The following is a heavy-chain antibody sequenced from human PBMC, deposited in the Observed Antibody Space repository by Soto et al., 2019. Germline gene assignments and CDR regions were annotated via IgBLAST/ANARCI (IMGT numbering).Heavy chain of an antibody. D-gene: IGHD5-18*01. J-gene: IGHJ6*03. CDR1: GCSISSYY. CDR2: IYYSGST. Sequence: PSETLSLTCTVSGCSISSYYWSWIRQPPGKGLEWIGYIYYSGSTNYNPSLKSRVTISVDTSKNQFSLKLSSVTAADTAVYYCAREGYSYGFYYYYYYMDVWGKGTTVTVSS. V-gene: IGHV4-59*01. CDR3: AREGYSYGFYYYYYYMDV.